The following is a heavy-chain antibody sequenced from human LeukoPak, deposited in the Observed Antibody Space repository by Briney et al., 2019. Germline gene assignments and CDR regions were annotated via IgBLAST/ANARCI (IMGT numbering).Heavy chain of an antibody. CDR1: RFTFSAYA. J-gene: IGHJ4*02. D-gene: IGHD5-24*01. CDR2: ISGSGGSA. V-gene: IGHV3-23*01. Sequence: PGGSLRLSCAASRFTFSAYAMSWVRQAPGKGLEWVSSISGSGGSAYYGDSVKGRFTISRDNSKNTLYLQMNSLRAEDTAVYYCAKRDGYNWAVDYWGQGTLVTVSS. CDR3: AKRDGYNWAVDY.